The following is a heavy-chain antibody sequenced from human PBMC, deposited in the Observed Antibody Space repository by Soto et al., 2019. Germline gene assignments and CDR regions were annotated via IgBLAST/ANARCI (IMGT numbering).Heavy chain of an antibody. J-gene: IGHJ3*02. V-gene: IGHV1-3*01. CDR2: INAGNGNT. Sequence: ASVKVSCKASGYTFTSYAMHWVRQAPGQRLEWMGWINAGNGNTKYSQKFQGRVTITRDTSASTAYMELSSLRSEDTAVYYCARERRAGGAFDIWGQGTMVTVSS. CDR1: GYTFTSYA. CDR3: ARERRAGGAFDI. D-gene: IGHD3-16*01.